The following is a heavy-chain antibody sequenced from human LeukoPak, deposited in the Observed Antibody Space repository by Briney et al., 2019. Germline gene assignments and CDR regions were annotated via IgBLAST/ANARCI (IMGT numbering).Heavy chain of an antibody. Sequence: SETLSLTCAVYGESFSGYYWTWIRQPPGKGLEWIGEINHSGSTNYNPSLESRVTISVDKSKNQFSLKLSSVTAADTAVYYCARAKGWAARSYYYYYMDVWGKGTTVTVSS. D-gene: IGHD6-6*01. CDR2: INHSGST. CDR1: GESFSGYY. V-gene: IGHV4-34*01. CDR3: ARAKGWAARSYYYYYMDV. J-gene: IGHJ6*03.